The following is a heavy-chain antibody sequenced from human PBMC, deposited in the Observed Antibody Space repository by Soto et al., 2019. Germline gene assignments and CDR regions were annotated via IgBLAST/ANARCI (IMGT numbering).Heavy chain of an antibody. V-gene: IGHV3-30*18. J-gene: IGHJ4*02. CDR2: ISYDGSNE. CDR3: AKPSGPTYSNYPLDS. CDR1: GFTFSRYG. Sequence: GGSLRLSCAASGFTFSRYGMHWVRQAPGKGLEWVAVISYDGSNEYYVDSVKGRFTISRDNSKNTLYLQMSSLSGEDTAVYYCAKPSGPTYSNYPLDSCGQGTLVTVSS. D-gene: IGHD4-4*01.